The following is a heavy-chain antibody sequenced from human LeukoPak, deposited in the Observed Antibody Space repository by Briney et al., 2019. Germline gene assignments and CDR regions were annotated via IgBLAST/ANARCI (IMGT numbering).Heavy chain of an antibody. CDR3: ARVDSSGYYQKLDY. V-gene: IGHV3-20*04. J-gene: IGHJ4*02. CDR1: GFTFDDYG. D-gene: IGHD3-22*01. Sequence: GGSLRLSCAASGFTFDDYGMSWVRQAPGKGLEWVSGINWNGGSTGYADSVKGRFTISRDDAKNSLYLQMNSLRAEDTALYYCARVDSSGYYQKLDYWGQGTLVTVSS. CDR2: INWNGGST.